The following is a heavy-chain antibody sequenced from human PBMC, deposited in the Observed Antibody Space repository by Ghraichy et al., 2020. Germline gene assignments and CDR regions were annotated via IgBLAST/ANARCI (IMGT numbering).Heavy chain of an antibody. Sequence: SCASSGFTFGGFGMHWLRQAPGKGLECVATLLYDGSNTNYADSVKGRLTISRDNPKKTMYLQMNNLGVEDTAVYYCARDGVGATVFKGCLDYWGQGTPVTVSS. CDR3: ARDGVGATVFKGCLDY. CDR2: LLYDGSNT. V-gene: IGHV3-33*01. J-gene: IGHJ4*02. CDR1: GFTFGGFG. D-gene: IGHD1-26*01.